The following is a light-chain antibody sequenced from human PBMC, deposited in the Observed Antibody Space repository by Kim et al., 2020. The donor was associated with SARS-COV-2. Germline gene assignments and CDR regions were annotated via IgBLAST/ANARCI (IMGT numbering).Light chain of an antibody. J-gene: IGLJ1*01. CDR1: SSDVGGYNY. CDR2: DVS. Sequence: LTQPASVSGSPGQSITISCTGTSSDVGGYNYVSWYQQHPGKVPKLMIYDVSNRPSGVSNRFSGSKSGNTASLTISGLQAEDEADYYCNSYTSSSTPYVFGTGTKVTVL. CDR3: NSYTSSSTPYV. V-gene: IGLV2-14*03.